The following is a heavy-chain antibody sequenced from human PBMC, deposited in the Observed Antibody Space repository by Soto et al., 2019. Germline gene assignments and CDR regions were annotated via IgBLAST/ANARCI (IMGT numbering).Heavy chain of an antibody. CDR3: ATVLYSTGSIRFEFDH. D-gene: IGHD6-19*01. CDR2: IHYSGRT. CDR1: GGSISSGGYY. Sequence: TLSLTCTVSGGSISSGGYYWSWIRQHPGKGLDWIGYIHYSGRTYYNPSLKSRVSISVDTSKNQFSLKLSSVTAADTAVYYCATVLYSTGSIRFEFDHRGQGTLGSVS. V-gene: IGHV4-31*03. J-gene: IGHJ4*02.